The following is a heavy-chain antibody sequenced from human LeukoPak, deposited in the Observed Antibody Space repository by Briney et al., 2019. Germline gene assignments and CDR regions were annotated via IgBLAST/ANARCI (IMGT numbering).Heavy chain of an antibody. Sequence: GGSLRLSCAASGFTFSSYGISWVRQAPGKGLEWVSFISGSGSTSDYADSVKGRFTISRDNAKNSLYLQMNSLRAEDTAVYYCAKVQGYYDSSGYRYYFEYWGQGTLVTVSS. V-gene: IGHV3-23*01. D-gene: IGHD3-22*01. CDR3: AKVQGYYDSSGYRYYFEY. CDR1: GFTFSSYG. CDR2: ISGSGSTS. J-gene: IGHJ4*02.